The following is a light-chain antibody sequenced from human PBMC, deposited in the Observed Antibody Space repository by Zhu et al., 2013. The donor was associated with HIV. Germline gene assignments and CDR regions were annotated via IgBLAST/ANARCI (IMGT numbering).Light chain of an antibody. Sequence: QSALTQPASVSGSPGQSITVSCTGTSSDVGTYNYVSWYQQHPGKAPKLMIHEVTKRPSGVSHRFSGSKSGNTASLTISGLLAEDEADYYCCSYAGSNTFGIFGGGTKLTVL. J-gene: IGLJ2*01. CDR2: EVT. CDR1: SSDVGTYNY. V-gene: IGLV2-23*02. CDR3: CSYAGSNTFGI.